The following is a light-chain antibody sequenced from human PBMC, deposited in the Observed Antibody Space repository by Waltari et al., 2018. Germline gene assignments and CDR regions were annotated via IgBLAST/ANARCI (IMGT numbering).Light chain of an antibody. CDR2: WAS. CDR1: QTILYTSNNKSY. Sequence: DVVMTQSPDSLAVSLGERASINCKSSQTILYTSNNKSYLAWYQQKPGQPPKLLIYWASTRGSGVPDRFSGSGSGTDFTLTISSLQAEDVAVYYCQQYYSTPQTFGQGTKVEIK. J-gene: IGKJ1*01. CDR3: QQYYSTPQT. V-gene: IGKV4-1*01.